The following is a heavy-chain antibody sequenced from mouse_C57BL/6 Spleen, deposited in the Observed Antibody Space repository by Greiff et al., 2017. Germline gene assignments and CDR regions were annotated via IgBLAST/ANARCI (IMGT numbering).Heavy chain of an antibody. CDR2: ISDGGSYT. CDR1: GFTFSSYA. CDR3: ARDSDGSPYFDY. V-gene: IGHV5-4*01. J-gene: IGHJ2*01. Sequence: EVQLVESGGGLVKPGGSLKLSCAASGFTFSSYAMSWVRQTPEKRLEWVATISDGGSYTYYPDNVKGRFTISRDNAKNNLYLQRSHLKSEDTAMYYCARDSDGSPYFDYWGQGTTLTVSS. D-gene: IGHD1-1*01.